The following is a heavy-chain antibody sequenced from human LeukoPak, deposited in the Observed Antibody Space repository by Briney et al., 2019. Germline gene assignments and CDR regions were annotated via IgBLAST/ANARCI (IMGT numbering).Heavy chain of an antibody. CDR2: IYYSGST. Sequence: SETLSLTCTVSGGSISSYYWSWIRQPPGKGLEWIGYIYYSGSTNYNPSLKSRVTISVDTSKNQFSLKLSSVTAADTAVYYCARAYCGGDCYSSYWYFDLWGRGTLVTVSS. CDR1: GGSISSYY. V-gene: IGHV4-59*01. J-gene: IGHJ2*01. CDR3: ARAYCGGDCYSSYWYFDL. D-gene: IGHD2-21*02.